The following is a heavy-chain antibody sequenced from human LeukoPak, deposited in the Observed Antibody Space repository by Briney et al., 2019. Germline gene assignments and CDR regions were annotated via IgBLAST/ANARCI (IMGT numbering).Heavy chain of an antibody. J-gene: IGHJ5*02. D-gene: IGHD2-2*01. CDR1: GGSISSSSYY. CDR2: IYYSGST. CDR3: AREGEVVVVPAALTNWFDP. V-gene: IGHV4-39*07. Sequence: PSETLSLTCIVSGGSISSSSYYWGWIRQPPGKGLEWIGSIYYSGSTYYNPSLKSRVTISVDTSKNQFSLKLSSVTAADTAVYYCAREGEVVVVPAALTNWFDPWGQGTLVTVSS.